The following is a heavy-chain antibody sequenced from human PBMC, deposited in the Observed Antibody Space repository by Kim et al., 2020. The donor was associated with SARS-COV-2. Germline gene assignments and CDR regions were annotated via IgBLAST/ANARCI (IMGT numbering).Heavy chain of an antibody. CDR3: ARGRNHRITMVRGALPYYFDY. Sequence: SETLSLTCAVYGGSFSGSYWCWIRQPPGKGLEWDGEINHSGSTNYNPSLKSRVPLSVDMSKNQFSLKLSSVTAADTAVYYCARGRNHRITMVRGALPYYFDYWGQGTLVTSPQ. CDR2: INHSGST. V-gene: IGHV4-34*01. D-gene: IGHD3-10*01. CDR1: GGSFSGSY. J-gene: IGHJ4*02.